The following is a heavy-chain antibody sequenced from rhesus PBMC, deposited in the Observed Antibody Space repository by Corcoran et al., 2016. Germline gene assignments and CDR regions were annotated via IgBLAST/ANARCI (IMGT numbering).Heavy chain of an antibody. J-gene: IGHJ4*01. CDR1: GGSISGYYY. V-gene: IGHV4-73*01. CDR2: IYGNSAST. CDR3: ARNIVGTLYFDY. Sequence: QVQLQQWGEGLVKPSETLSLTCAVYGGSISGYYYWSWIRQPPGKGLEWIGYIYGNSASTNDNPSLKNRVTSSKDTSKNQFSLKLSAVTAADTAVYYCARNIVGTLYFDYWGQGVLVTVSS. D-gene: IGHD5-24*01.